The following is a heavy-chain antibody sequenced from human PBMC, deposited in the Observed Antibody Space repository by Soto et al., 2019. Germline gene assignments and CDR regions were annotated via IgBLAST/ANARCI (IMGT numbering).Heavy chain of an antibody. CDR2: ISGSGGST. CDR3: ANMGGYSYGVYYFDY. CDR1: GFTFSSYA. V-gene: IGHV3-23*01. Sequence: EVQLLESGGGLVQPGGSLRLSCAASGFTFSSYAMSWVRQAPGKGLEWVSAISGSGGSTYYADSVKGRFTISRDNSKNTLYLQMNSLRAEDTAVYYCANMGGYSYGVYYFDYWGQGTLVTVSS. J-gene: IGHJ4*02. D-gene: IGHD5-18*01.